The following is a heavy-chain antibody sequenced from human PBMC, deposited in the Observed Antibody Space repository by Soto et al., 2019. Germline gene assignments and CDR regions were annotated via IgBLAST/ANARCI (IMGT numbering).Heavy chain of an antibody. CDR3: AARVDTDMVPYYYYGMDV. J-gene: IGHJ6*01. CDR2: INPDNGNT. D-gene: IGHD5-18*01. CDR1: GYTFTRSG. Sequence: EASVKVSCKASGYTFTRSGISWARQAPGQGLEWLGWINPDNGNTNYAQHLQGRVSLTTDTSTSTAYMDLRSLRSDDTAVYYCAARVDTDMVPYYYYGMDVWGQGTNVT. V-gene: IGHV1-18*01.